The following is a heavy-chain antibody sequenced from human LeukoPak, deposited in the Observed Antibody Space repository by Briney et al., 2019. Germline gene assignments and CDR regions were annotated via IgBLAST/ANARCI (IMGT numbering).Heavy chain of an antibody. Sequence: GGSLRLSCAPSGFTFSNYGMHWVRQAPGKGLEWVAFIPYDGTNKYHADSVKGRFTISRDNAKNTLYLLMNSLRADDTAVYYCARGRGDIVVVVATRRYYYYMDVWGKGTTVTVSS. J-gene: IGHJ6*03. CDR3: ARGRGDIVVVVATRRYYYYMDV. CDR1: GFTFSNYG. V-gene: IGHV3-30*02. CDR2: IPYDGTNK. D-gene: IGHD2-15*01.